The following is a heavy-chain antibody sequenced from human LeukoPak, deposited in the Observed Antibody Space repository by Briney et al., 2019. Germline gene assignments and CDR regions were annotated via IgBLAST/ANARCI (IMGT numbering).Heavy chain of an antibody. V-gene: IGHV1-69*04. D-gene: IGHD3-9*01. J-gene: IGHJ5*02. Sequence: SVKVSCKASGGTFSSYAISWVRQAPGQGLEWMGRIIPILGIANYAQKFQGRVTITADKSTSTAYMELSSLRSEDTAVYYCARHDYVIFSAWFDPWGQGTLVTVSS. CDR2: IIPILGIA. CDR1: GGTFSSYA. CDR3: ARHDYVIFSAWFDP.